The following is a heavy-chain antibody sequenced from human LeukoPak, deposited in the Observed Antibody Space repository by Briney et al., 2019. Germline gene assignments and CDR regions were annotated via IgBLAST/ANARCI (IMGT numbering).Heavy chain of an antibody. Sequence: TGGSLRLSCAASGSTFRSYWMTWVRQSPGKGLEWVANIKQDGGETYHVDSVKGRFTISRDNAKDSLYLEMNSLRAEDTAVYYCARGGQAGTGDLWGQGTLVTVSS. J-gene: IGHJ5*02. V-gene: IGHV3-7*01. D-gene: IGHD3-10*01. CDR3: ARGGQAGTGDL. CDR1: GSTFRSYW. CDR2: IKQDGGET.